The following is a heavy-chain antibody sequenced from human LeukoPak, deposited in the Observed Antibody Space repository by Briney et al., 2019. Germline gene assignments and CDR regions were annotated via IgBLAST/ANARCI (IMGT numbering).Heavy chain of an antibody. D-gene: IGHD3-10*02. J-gene: IGHJ4*02. CDR3: ARDPYVPNFDY. V-gene: IGHV3-7*03. CDR2: IKEDGSET. Sequence: GGSLGLSCAASGFTFSNYWMSWVRQAPGKGPEWMGNIKEDGSETYYVDSVKGRFTISRDNAQNSLYLHMHSLRVEDTAVYYCARDPYVPNFDYWGQGTLVTVSS. CDR1: GFTFSNYW.